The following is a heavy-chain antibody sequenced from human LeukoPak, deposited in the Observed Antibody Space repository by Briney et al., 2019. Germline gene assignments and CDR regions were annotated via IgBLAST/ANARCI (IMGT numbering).Heavy chain of an antibody. CDR3: VNQLGYCSSTSCYKVY. V-gene: IGHV3-7*01. CDR1: GFTFSSYW. D-gene: IGHD2-2*02. J-gene: IGHJ4*02. Sequence: PGGSLRLSCAASGFTFSSYWMSWVRQAPGKGLEWVANIKQDGSEKYYVDSVKGRFTISRDNAKNSLYLQMNSLRAEDTAVYYCVNQLGYCSSTSCYKVYWGQGTLVTVSS. CDR2: IKQDGSEK.